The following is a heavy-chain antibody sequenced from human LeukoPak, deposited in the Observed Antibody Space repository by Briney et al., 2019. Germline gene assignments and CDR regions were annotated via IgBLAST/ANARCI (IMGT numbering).Heavy chain of an antibody. CDR1: GFTFSSYW. D-gene: IGHD3-22*01. V-gene: IGHV3-74*01. Sequence: GGSLRLSCAASGFTFSSYWMHWVRQAPGKGLVWVSRINSDESSTSYADSVKGRFTISRDNAKNTLYLQMNSLRAEDTAVYYCPRFGATYDSSGYYSFWGQGTLVTVSS. CDR3: PRFGATYDSSGYYSF. CDR2: INSDESST. J-gene: IGHJ4*02.